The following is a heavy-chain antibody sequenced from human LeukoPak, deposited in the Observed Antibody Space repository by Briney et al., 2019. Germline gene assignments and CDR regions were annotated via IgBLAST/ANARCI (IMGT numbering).Heavy chain of an antibody. V-gene: IGHV4-39*01. D-gene: IGHD3-3*01. Sequence: PSETLSLTCTVSGGSISSSSYYWGWIRQPPGKGLEWIGSIYYSGSTYYNPSLKSRVTISVDTSKNQFSLKLSSVTAADTAVYYCARQRTYYDFWSGYYPSTDFDYWGQGTLVTISS. J-gene: IGHJ4*02. CDR2: IYYSGST. CDR1: GGSISSSSYY. CDR3: ARQRTYYDFWSGYYPSTDFDY.